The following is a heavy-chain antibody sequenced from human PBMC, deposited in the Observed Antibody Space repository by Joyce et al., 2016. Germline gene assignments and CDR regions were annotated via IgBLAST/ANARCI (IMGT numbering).Heavy chain of an antibody. J-gene: IGHJ4*02. CDR1: GGTFSNSG. D-gene: IGHD6-19*01. CDR2: IIPLFRTA. CDR3: VRVAPPPSSGWGDFDY. V-gene: IGHV1-69*01. Sequence: QGQLVQSGSEVKKPGSSVKVSCKASGGTFSNSGISWVRQAPGQGLEWMGWIIPLFRTANYAQNFQGRLTITADDSTAYLELTSLRSEDTAVYYCVRVAPPPSSGWGDFDYWGQGTLLTVSS.